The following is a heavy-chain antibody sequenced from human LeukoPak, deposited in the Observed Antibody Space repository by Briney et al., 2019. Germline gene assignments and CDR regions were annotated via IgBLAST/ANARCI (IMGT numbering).Heavy chain of an antibody. CDR1: GLTFSSYA. Sequence: PGGSLRLSCAASGLTFSSYAMSWVRQAPGKGLEWVSSIRGRGNYVYYADSVKGRFTIPRDNSKNTLYLQMNSLRADDTAVYYCAKGGVYSGYDLSFEYWGQGALVTVSS. D-gene: IGHD5-12*01. CDR3: AKGGVYSGYDLSFEY. CDR2: IRGRGNYV. J-gene: IGHJ4*02. V-gene: IGHV3-23*01.